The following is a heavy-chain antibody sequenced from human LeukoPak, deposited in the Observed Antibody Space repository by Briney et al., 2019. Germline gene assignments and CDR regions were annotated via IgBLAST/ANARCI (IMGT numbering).Heavy chain of an antibody. D-gene: IGHD6-19*01. J-gene: IGHJ3*02. CDR1: RGSIRTYY. CDR2: INHRGST. Sequence: SETLSLTCTVSRGSIRTYYWSWIRQPPGKGLEWIGEINHRGSTHYNPSLKSRVTISVDTSKKQFSLKLSSVTAADTAVYYCATYSTGFDIWGQGTVVTVSS. CDR3: ATYSTGFDI. V-gene: IGHV4-34*01.